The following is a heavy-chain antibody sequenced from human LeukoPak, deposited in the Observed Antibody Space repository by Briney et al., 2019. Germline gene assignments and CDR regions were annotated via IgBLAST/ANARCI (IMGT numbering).Heavy chain of an antibody. D-gene: IGHD5-12*01. Sequence: PGGSLRLSCAASGFTFSTYSMHWVRQAPGKGLEYVSAISSNGDRTYYANSVKGRFTISRDNAKNSLYLQMDSLRAEDTAVYYCARGYLIVATRGYYYSYMDVWGKGTTVTVSS. CDR2: ISSNGDRT. CDR1: GFTFSTYS. CDR3: ARGYLIVATRGYYYSYMDV. J-gene: IGHJ6*03. V-gene: IGHV3-64*01.